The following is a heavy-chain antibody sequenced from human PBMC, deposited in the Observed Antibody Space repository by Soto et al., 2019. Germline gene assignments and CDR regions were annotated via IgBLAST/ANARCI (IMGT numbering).Heavy chain of an antibody. Sequence: SVKVSFKASGGTFSSYAISWVRQAPGQGLEWMGGIIPIFGTANYAQKFQGRVTITADESTSTAYMELSSLRSEDTAVYYGAREGYSSSSAFDYWAQGTLVTVSS. D-gene: IGHD6-6*01. V-gene: IGHV1-69*13. CDR2: IIPIFGTA. CDR3: AREGYSSSSAFDY. J-gene: IGHJ4*02. CDR1: GGTFSSYA.